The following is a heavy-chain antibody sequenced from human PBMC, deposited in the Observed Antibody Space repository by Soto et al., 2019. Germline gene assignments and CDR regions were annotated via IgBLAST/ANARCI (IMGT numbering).Heavy chain of an antibody. CDR2: IHHSGIS. D-gene: IGHD3-10*01. CDR1: GVSFTSYY. V-gene: IGHV4-59*01. Sequence: KPSETLSLTCIVSGVSFTSYYWTWIRQAPGKGPEWIGYIHHSGISNYNPSLKSRVTMSVDTSKNQFFLKLTSVTAADTAVYYCARDLTIGGFFDPWGQGTLVTVSS. CDR3: ARDLTIGGFFDP. J-gene: IGHJ5*02.